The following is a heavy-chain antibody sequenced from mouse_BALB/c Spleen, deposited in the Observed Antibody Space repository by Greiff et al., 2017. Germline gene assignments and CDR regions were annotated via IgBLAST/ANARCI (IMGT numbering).Heavy chain of an antibody. J-gene: IGHJ2*01. V-gene: IGHV14-3*02. CDR1: GFNIKDTY. D-gene: IGHD2-12*01. CDR3: ARSYDVNYFDY. Sequence: EVQLQQSGAELVKPGASVKLSCTASGFNIKDTYMHWVKQRPEQGLEWIGRIDPANGNTKYDPKFQGKATITADTSSNTAYLQLSSLTSEDTAVYYCARSYDVNYFDYWGQGTTLTGSS. CDR2: IDPANGNT.